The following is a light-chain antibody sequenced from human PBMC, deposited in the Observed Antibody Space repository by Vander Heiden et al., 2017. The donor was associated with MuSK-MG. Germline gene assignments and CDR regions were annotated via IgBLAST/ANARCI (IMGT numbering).Light chain of an antibody. CDR2: GAL. Sequence: PGERATLSCRASQSVDRNFVAWYQQKAGQAPRLLIFGALIRAAAIPDRFSGSGSGTDFTLTISRLEPEDFAMYYCQQYGSPPVTFGQWTNVEIK. V-gene: IGKV3-20*01. CDR3: QQYGSPPVT. J-gene: IGKJ1*01. CDR1: QSVDRNF.